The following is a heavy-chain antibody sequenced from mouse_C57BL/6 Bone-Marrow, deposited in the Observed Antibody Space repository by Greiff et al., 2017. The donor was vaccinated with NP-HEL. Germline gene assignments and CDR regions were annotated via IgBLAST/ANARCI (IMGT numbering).Heavy chain of an antibody. J-gene: IGHJ3*01. CDR3: ARSPIYYDYDWFAY. V-gene: IGHV1-69*01. Sequence: QVQLQQPGAELVMPGASVKLSCKASGYTFTSYWMHWVKQRPGQGLEWIGEIDPSDSYTNYNQKFKGKSTLTVDKSYITSYMQLSSLTSDDSAVYYCARSPIYYDYDWFAYWGQGTLVTVSA. D-gene: IGHD2-4*01. CDR2: IDPSDSYT. CDR1: GYTFTSYW.